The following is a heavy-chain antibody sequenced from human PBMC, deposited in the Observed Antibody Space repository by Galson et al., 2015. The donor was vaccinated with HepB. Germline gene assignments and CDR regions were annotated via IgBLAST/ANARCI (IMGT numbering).Heavy chain of an antibody. CDR2: ISVYNGNT. J-gene: IGHJ4*02. V-gene: IGHV1-18*04. CDR3: ARSGSGSYYY. D-gene: IGHD3-10*01. CDR1: GYTFITYG. Sequence: SVKVSCKASGYTFITYGISWVRQAPGQGLEWMGWISVYNGNTNYAQKLQGRVTMTTDTSTSTAYMELRSLKSDDTAVYFCARSGSGSYYYWGQGTLVTVSS.